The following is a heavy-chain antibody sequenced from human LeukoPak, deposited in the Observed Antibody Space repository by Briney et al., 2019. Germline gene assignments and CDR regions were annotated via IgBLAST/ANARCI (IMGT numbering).Heavy chain of an antibody. J-gene: IGHJ4*02. CDR1: GYTFTGYY. V-gene: IGHV1-2*02. Sequence: GASVKVSCKASGYTFTGYYLHWVRQAPGQGLEWMGWINPNSGGTNSAQNFQGRVTMTRDTSITTAYMELNSLRSEDTAVYYCARVGGSYYFDYWGQGTLVTVSS. D-gene: IGHD4-23*01. CDR2: INPNSGGT. CDR3: ARVGGSYYFDY.